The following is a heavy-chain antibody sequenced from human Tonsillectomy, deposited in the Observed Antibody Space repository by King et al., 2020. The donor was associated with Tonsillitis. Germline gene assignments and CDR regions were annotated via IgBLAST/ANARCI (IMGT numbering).Heavy chain of an antibody. CDR2: TYYRSKWYN. CDR3: ARGRYSSFDY. Sequence: VQLQQSGPGLVKPSQTLSLTCAISGDSVSSNSVAWNWIRQSPLRGLEWLGRTYYRSKWYNDYTVSVKSRITIKPDPSKNQFSLQLNSMTPEDTAVYYCARGRYSSFDYWGQGTLVTVSS. D-gene: IGHD5-18*01. V-gene: IGHV6-1*01. CDR1: GDSVSSNSVA. J-gene: IGHJ4*02.